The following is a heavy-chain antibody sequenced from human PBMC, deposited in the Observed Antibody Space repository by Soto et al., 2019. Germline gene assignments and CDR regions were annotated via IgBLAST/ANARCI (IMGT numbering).Heavy chain of an antibody. Sequence: QVQLVQSGAEVKKPGSSVKVSCKASGGTFSGYAISWVRQAPGQGLEWMGGIIPIFGTANYAQKFQGRVTITADESTSTAYMELSSLRSEDTAVYYCAREIDGYRRQNWFDPWGQGTLVTVSS. CDR1: GGTFSGYA. V-gene: IGHV1-69*12. D-gene: IGHD5-12*01. CDR2: IIPIFGTA. J-gene: IGHJ5*02. CDR3: AREIDGYRRQNWFDP.